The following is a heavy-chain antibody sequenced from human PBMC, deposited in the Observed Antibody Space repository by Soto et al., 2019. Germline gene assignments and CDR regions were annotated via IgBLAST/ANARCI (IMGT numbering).Heavy chain of an antibody. CDR1: GFSFINYW. J-gene: IGHJ4*02. D-gene: IGHD3-22*01. Sequence: GGSLRLSCAASGFSFINYWMFWVRQAPGKGLEWVSAISGSGGSTYYADSVKGRFTISRDNSKNTLYLQMNSLRAEDTAVYYCAKDRSYYDSSGYSHFDYWGQGTLVTVSS. V-gene: IGHV3-23*01. CDR3: AKDRSYYDSSGYSHFDY. CDR2: ISGSGGST.